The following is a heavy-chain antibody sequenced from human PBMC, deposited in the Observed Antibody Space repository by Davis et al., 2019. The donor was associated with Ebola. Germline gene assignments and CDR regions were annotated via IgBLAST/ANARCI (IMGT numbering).Heavy chain of an antibody. J-gene: IGHJ1*01. V-gene: IGHV4-34*01. Sequence: SETLSLTCAVYGGSLSGYYWSWIRQPPGKGLEWIAEINDSGYTNYNPSLKSRVTTSVDTSRNQFSLKVNSVTAADTAVYYCARSRSYFHHWGQGTPVTVSS. CDR2: INDSGYT. CDR3: ARSRSYFHH. CDR1: GGSLSGYY.